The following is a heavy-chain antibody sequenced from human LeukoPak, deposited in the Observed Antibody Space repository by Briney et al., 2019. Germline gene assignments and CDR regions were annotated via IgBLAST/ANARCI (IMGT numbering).Heavy chain of an antibody. CDR3: ARKNYLSGDYHAFDI. V-gene: IGHV4-30-4*07. D-gene: IGHD4-17*01. CDR2: MFYSGST. Sequence: PSETLSLTCTVSGDSISSGGYSWSWIRQPPGKGLEWLGYMFYSGSTYYNPSLKSRVTISVDTSKNQFSLKLSSVTAADTAVYYCARKNYLSGDYHAFDIWGQGTMVTVSS. J-gene: IGHJ3*02. CDR1: GDSISSGGYS.